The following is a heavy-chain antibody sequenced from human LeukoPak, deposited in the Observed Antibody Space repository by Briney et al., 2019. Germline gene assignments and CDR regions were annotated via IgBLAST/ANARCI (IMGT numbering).Heavy chain of an antibody. J-gene: IGHJ4*02. CDR1: GFTFSSYA. V-gene: IGHV3-23*01. CDR3: AKGALYYYGSGSSYFDY. Sequence: AGSLRLSCAASGFTFSSYAMSWVRQAPGKGLEWVSAISGSGGSTYYADSVKGRFTISRDNSKNTLYLQMNSLRAEDTAVYYCAKGALYYYGSGSSYFDYWGQGTLVTVSS. D-gene: IGHD3-10*01. CDR2: ISGSGGST.